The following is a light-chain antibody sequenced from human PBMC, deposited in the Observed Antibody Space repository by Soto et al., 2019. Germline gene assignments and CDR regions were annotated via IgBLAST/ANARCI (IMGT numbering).Light chain of an antibody. J-gene: IGKJ2*01. CDR1: ANVSNW. CDR3: QQNSKEST. V-gene: IGKV1-5*03. Sequence: MALSHSTLTTSIGPRVTINLRASANVSNWLAWYQQKPGTAPNLLIYKTSRLDSGVASRFSGSGSGTDFRLTINSLQSDDFGTYFCQQNSKESTFGQGTKLEIK. CDR2: KTS.